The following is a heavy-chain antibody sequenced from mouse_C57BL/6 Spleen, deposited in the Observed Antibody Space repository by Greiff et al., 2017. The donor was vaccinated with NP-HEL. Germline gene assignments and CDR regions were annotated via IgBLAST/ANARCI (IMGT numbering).Heavy chain of an antibody. CDR2: IYPRSGNT. V-gene: IGHV1-81*01. CDR1: GYTFTSYG. CDR3: ARAEYDYDVNYYYAMDY. Sequence: VQLQQSGAELARPGASVKLSCKASGYTFTSYGISWVKQRTGQGLEWIGEIYPRSGNTYYNEKFKGKATLTADKSSSTAYMELRSLTSEDAAVYLCARAEYDYDVNYYYAMDYWGQGTSVTVSS. D-gene: IGHD2-4*01. J-gene: IGHJ4*01.